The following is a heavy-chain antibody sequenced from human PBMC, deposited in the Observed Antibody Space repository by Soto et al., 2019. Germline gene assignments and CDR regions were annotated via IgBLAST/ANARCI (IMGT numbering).Heavy chain of an antibody. CDR2: IYPSDSST. J-gene: IGHJ6*02. CDR1: GYRFTTYW. V-gene: IGHV5-51*01. Sequence: GESLKISCKGSGYRFTTYWIAWVRQMPGKGLEWMGIIYPSDSSTRYSPSFQGQVTISADKSINTAYLQWSSLKASDTAMYYCARQPVAAAGYYYYGMDVWGQGTTVTVSS. D-gene: IGHD6-13*01. CDR3: ARQPVAAAGYYYYGMDV.